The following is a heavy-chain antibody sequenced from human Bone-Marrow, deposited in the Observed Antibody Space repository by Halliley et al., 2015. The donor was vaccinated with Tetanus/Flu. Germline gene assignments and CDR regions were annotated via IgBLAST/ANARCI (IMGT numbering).Heavy chain of an antibody. J-gene: IGHJ4*02. Sequence: NHPFGGPTSYAEKFQGRITLTRDTSTNTVYMSMSSLRSDDTATYFCARDQSPIGVAGFFDYWGQGTQVTVSS. V-gene: IGHV1-46*01. CDR2: NHPFGGPT. D-gene: IGHD6-19*01. CDR3: ARDQSPIGVAGFFDY.